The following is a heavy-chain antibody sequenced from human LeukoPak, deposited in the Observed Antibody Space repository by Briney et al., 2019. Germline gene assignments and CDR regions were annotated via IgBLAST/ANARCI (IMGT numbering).Heavy chain of an antibody. D-gene: IGHD1-26*01. Sequence: GGSLRLSCAASGFTFSSYAMHWVRQPPGKGLEWVAVISYDGFNKCYADSVKGRFTISRDNSKNTLYLQMNSLRAEDTAVYYCTALAGGSGSYSNYWGQGTLVTVSS. V-gene: IGHV3-30-3*01. CDR1: GFTFSSYA. CDR2: ISYDGFNK. CDR3: TALAGGSGSYSNY. J-gene: IGHJ4*02.